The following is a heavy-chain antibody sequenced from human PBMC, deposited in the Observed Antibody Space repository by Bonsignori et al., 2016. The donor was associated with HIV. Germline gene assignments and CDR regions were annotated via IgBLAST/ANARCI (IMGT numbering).Heavy chain of an antibody. CDR2: IYTSGST. J-gene: IGHJ4*02. V-gene: IGHV4-61*02. Sequence: WIRQPPGKGLEWIGRIYTSGSTNYNPSLKSRVTISVDTSKNQFSLKLSSVTAADTAVYYCAREWVGCSSTSCYMTRGFDYWGQGTLVTVSS. D-gene: IGHD2-2*02. CDR3: AREWVGCSSTSCYMTRGFDY.